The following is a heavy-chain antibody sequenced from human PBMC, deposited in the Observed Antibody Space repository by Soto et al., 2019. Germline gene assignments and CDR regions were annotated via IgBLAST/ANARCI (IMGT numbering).Heavy chain of an antibody. Sequence: GGSLRLSCAASGFTFSSYGMHWVRQAPGKGLEWVAVISYDGSNKYYADSVKGRFTISRDNSKNTLYLQMNSLRAEDTAVYYCAGVGELFDPWGQGTLVTVSS. CDR3: AGVGELFDP. D-gene: IGHD1-26*01. V-gene: IGHV3-30*03. CDR1: GFTFSSYG. CDR2: ISYDGSNK. J-gene: IGHJ5*02.